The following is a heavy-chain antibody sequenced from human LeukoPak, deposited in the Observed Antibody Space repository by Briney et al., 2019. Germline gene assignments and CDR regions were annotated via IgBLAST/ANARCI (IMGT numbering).Heavy chain of an antibody. CDR3: ARALPHRRLMDTTMEQHWFDP. D-gene: IGHD5-18*01. CDR2: INPSGGNT. CDR1: GYTFTSYA. Sequence: GASVKVSCKASGYTFTSYAMNWVRQAPGQGLEWMGIINPSGGNTNYAQKFQGRVTMTRDMSTSTVYMELSSLRSEDTAMYYCARALPHRRLMDTTMEQHWFDPWGQGTLVTVSS. V-gene: IGHV1-46*01. J-gene: IGHJ5*02.